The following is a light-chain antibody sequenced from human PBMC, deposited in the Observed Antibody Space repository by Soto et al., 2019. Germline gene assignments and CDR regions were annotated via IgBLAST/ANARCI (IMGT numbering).Light chain of an antibody. CDR1: QSVSSN. V-gene: IGKV3-20*01. J-gene: IGKJ5*01. CDR2: GAS. CDR3: QQYDNSPIT. Sequence: EVGMTQSPATLSGSPVGRSTLSFMASQSVSSNLAWYQQKPGQAPRLLIYGASSRATGIPDRFSGTGSETDFTLTISRLEPEDFAVYYCQQYDNSPITFGQGTRLEIK.